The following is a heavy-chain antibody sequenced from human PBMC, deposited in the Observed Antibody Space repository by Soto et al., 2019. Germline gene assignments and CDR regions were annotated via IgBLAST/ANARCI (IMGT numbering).Heavy chain of an antibody. CDR1: GFTFSSYW. CDR2: IKQDGSEK. Sequence: EVQLVESGGGLVQPGGSLRLSCAASGFTFSSYWMSWVRQAPGKGLEWVANIKQDGSEKYYVDSVKGRFTISRDNAKNSLYLQMNSLRAEDTAVYYCARADYYGSGSYGEFDPWGQGNLVTVSS. J-gene: IGHJ5*02. CDR3: ARADYYGSGSYGEFDP. D-gene: IGHD3-10*01. V-gene: IGHV3-7*01.